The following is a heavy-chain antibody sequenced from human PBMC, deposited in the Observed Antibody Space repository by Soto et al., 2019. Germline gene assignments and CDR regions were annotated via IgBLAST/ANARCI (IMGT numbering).Heavy chain of an antibody. V-gene: IGHV1-46*01. J-gene: IGHJ3*02. D-gene: IGHD3-22*01. CDR1: GYTFTSYY. CDR2: INPSGGST. CDR3: AASVITYHYDASGYYYGAFDI. Sequence: ASVKVSCKASGYTFTSYYMHWVRQAPGQGLEWMGIINPSGGSTSYAQKFQGRVTMTRDTSTSTVYMELSSLRSEDTAVYYCAASVITYHYDASGYYYGAFDIWGQGTLVTVSS.